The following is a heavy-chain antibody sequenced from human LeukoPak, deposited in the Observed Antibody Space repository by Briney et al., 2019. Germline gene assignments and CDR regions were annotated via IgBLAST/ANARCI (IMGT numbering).Heavy chain of an antibody. CDR2: IYHSGST. Sequence: PSETLSLTCTVSGGSISSSNWWSWVRQPPGKGLEWIGEIYHSGSTQYNPSLKSRVSISADTSKNQFSLKLRSVTAADTAVYYCARVGSGWGDFDSWGQGTMVTVS. CDR3: ARVGSGWGDFDS. V-gene: IGHV4-4*02. CDR1: GGSISSSNW. D-gene: IGHD6-19*01. J-gene: IGHJ4*02.